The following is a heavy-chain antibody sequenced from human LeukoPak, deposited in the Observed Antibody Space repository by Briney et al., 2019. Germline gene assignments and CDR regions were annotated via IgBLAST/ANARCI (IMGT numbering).Heavy chain of an antibody. CDR3: ARGPNSGYDWDYFDY. D-gene: IGHD5-12*01. CDR2: ISYDGSNK. V-gene: IGHV3-30-3*01. J-gene: IGHJ4*02. CDR1: GFTFSSYA. Sequence: PGRSLRLSCAASGFTFSSYAMHWVRQAPGKGLEWVAVISYDGSNKYYADSVKGRFTISRDNSKNTLYLQMNSLRAEDTAVYYCARGPNSGYDWDYFDYWGQGTLVTVSS.